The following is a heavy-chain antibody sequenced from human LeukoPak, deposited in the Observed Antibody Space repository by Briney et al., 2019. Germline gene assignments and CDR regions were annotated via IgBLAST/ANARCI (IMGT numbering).Heavy chain of an antibody. Sequence: SETLSLTCAVYGGSFSGYYWSWIRQPPGKGLEWIGEINHSGSTNYNPSLKSRVTISVDTSKNQFSLKLSSVTAADTAVYYCARDLNSSSWSPLDYWGQGTLVTVSS. D-gene: IGHD6-13*01. CDR3: ARDLNSSSWSPLDY. CDR1: GGSFSGYY. J-gene: IGHJ4*02. V-gene: IGHV4-34*01. CDR2: INHSGST.